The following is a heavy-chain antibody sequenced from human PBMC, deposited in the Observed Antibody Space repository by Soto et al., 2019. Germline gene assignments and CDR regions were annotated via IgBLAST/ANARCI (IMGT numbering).Heavy chain of an antibody. V-gene: IGHV1-3*04. Sequence: ASVKVSCKASGYTFTSYAMHWLRQAPGQRPEWVGLINTANGYTKYSEKFQGRITLTTDTSASTAYMDLSSLRSEDTAVYYCARRPTPGSFDGWGQGTILTVSS. J-gene: IGHJ3*01. CDR1: GYTFTSYA. CDR3: ARRPTPGSFDG. CDR2: INTANGYT. D-gene: IGHD2-15*01.